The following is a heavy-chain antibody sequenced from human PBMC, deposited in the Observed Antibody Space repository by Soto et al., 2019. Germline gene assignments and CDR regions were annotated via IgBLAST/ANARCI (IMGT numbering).Heavy chain of an antibody. D-gene: IGHD2-21*02. Sequence: PGGSLRLSCVASGFRFSDHSMTCVRQSPGKGLQWIAYISSSSDNIYYAESVRGRFTVSRDNAKNALFLEMNSLRDDDTATYYCARLPKGSLVTAWGQGTRVTVSS. CDR3: ARLPKGSLVTA. J-gene: IGHJ4*02. CDR2: ISSSSDNI. CDR1: GFRFSDHS. V-gene: IGHV3-48*02.